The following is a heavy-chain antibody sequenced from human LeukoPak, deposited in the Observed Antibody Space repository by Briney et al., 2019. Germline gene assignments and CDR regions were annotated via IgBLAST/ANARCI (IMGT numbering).Heavy chain of an antibody. J-gene: IGHJ4*02. Sequence: ASVTVSCKASGDNFSTYSFSWVRQAPGQGLEWMGGIMPIFDTSNYAQKFQGRVTITADESTSTAYMELRSLTSEDTAVYYCARDPSKIRGVKAFDYWGQGTLVTVPS. D-gene: IGHD3-10*01. CDR1: GDNFSTYS. V-gene: IGHV1-69*13. CDR3: ARDPSKIRGVKAFDY. CDR2: IMPIFDTS.